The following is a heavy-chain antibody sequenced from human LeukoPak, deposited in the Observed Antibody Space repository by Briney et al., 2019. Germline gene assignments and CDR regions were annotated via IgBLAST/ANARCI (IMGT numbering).Heavy chain of an antibody. CDR1: GGSISRYY. Sequence: PAETLSLTCTVSGGSISRYYWSWIRQPPGKGLECIGYTYYSGSTNYNPSRKTRVPISVDTSKKQFSLKLSAVTAADTAVYYCARHKKRDYYGMDVWGQGTTVTVSS. CDR2: TYYSGST. CDR3: ARHKKRDYYGMDV. V-gene: IGHV4-59*08. J-gene: IGHJ6*02.